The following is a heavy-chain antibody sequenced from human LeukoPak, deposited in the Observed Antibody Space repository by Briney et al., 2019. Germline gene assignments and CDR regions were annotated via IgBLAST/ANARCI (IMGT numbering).Heavy chain of an antibody. D-gene: IGHD3-22*01. CDR1: GGAFSSYA. J-gene: IGHJ4*02. Sequence: ASVKVSCKASGGAFSSYAFSWVRQAPGQGLEWMGGIIPLFGTANYAQKFQGRVTTTTVESTSTAYMELSSLRSEDTAVYYCARDHITPYYYDSSGSYFDCWGQGTLVTVSS. CDR3: ARDHITPYYYDSSGSYFDC. CDR2: IIPLFGTA. V-gene: IGHV1-69*05.